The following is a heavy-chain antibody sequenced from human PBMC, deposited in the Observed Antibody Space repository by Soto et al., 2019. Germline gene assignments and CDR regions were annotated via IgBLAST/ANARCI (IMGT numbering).Heavy chain of an antibody. CDR3: ARHGIAVAGTHREHYFDY. J-gene: IGHJ4*02. CDR1: GGSISSSSYY. D-gene: IGHD6-19*01. V-gene: IGHV4-39*01. CDR2: IYYSGST. Sequence: QLQLQESGPGLVKPSETLSLTCTVSGGSISSSSYYWGWIRQPPGKGLEWIGSIYYSGSTYYNPSLKSRVTISVDTSKNQFSLKLSSVTAADTAVYYCARHGIAVAGTHREHYFDYWGQGTLVTVSS.